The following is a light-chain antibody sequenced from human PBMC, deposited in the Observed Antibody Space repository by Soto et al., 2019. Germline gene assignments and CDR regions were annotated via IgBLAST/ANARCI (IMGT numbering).Light chain of an antibody. Sequence: EIVLTQSPATLSVSPGERATLSCRASQPISRTLAWYQQKPGQAPRLLFYGASTRATGVPARLSGSGSGSDFPLTIDSLQYEDFAVYFCRQYNDWPYTFGQGTKLEIK. V-gene: IGKV3-15*01. CDR3: RQYNDWPYT. CDR1: QPISRT. CDR2: GAS. J-gene: IGKJ2*01.